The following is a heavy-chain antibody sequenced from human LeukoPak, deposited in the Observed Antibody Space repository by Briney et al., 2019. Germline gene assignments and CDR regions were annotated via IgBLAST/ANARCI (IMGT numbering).Heavy chain of an antibody. CDR3: ARVGPHRKMATTRYHFDY. V-gene: IGHV1-2*02. D-gene: IGHD5-24*01. CDR2: INPSSGGT. J-gene: IGHJ4*02. Sequence: ASVKVSCKASRYTFTGYYMHWVRQAPGQGLEWMGWINPSSGGTNYAQKFQGRVTMTRDTSISTAYMELSRLRSDDTAVYYCARVGPHRKMATTRYHFDYWGQGTLVTVSS. CDR1: RYTFTGYY.